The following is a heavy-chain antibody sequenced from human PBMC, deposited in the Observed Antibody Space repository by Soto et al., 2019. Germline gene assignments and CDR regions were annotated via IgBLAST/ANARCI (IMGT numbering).Heavy chain of an antibody. CDR1: GLTFSSYW. Sequence: EVQLVESGGGLVQPGGSLRLSCAASGLTFSSYWMSWVRQAPGKGLEWVANIKQDGSEKYYVDSVKGRFTISRDNAKNSLYLQMNSLRAEDTAVYYCASSYDSSGSYAFDIWGQGTMVTVSS. D-gene: IGHD3-22*01. J-gene: IGHJ3*02. V-gene: IGHV3-7*01. CDR3: ASSYDSSGSYAFDI. CDR2: IKQDGSEK.